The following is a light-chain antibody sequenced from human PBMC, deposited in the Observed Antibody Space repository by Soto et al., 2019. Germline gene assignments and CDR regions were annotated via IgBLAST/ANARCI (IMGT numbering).Light chain of an antibody. J-gene: IGLJ2*01. CDR2: EGS. CDR1: SSDVGSYNL. V-gene: IGLV2-23*03. CDR3: CSYAGSSTVVV. Sequence: QSVLTQPASVSGSPGQSITISCTGTSSDVGSYNLVSWYQQHPGKAPKLMIYEGSKWPSGVSNRFSGSKSGNTASLTISGLQAEDEADYYCCSYAGSSTVVVFGGGTKVTVL.